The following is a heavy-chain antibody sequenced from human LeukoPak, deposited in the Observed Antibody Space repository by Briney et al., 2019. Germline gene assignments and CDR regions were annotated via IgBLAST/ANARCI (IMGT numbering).Heavy chain of an antibody. CDR2: ISSSGSTI. D-gene: IGHD6-19*01. Sequence: GGSLRLSCAASGFAFSSYEMNWVRQAPGKGLEWVSYISSSGSTIYYADSVKGRFTISRDNAKNSLYLQMSSLRAEDTAVYYCASLTSGLFDYWGQGTLVTVSS. CDR3: ASLTSGLFDY. V-gene: IGHV3-48*03. J-gene: IGHJ4*02. CDR1: GFAFSSYE.